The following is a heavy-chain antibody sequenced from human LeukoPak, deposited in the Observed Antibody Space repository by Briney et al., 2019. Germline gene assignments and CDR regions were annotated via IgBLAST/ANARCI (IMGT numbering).Heavy chain of an antibody. Sequence: GGSLGLSCAASGFTFGSYEMNWVRQAPGKGLEWVSYMSSRGSIIFYADSVKGRFTISRDNAKNSLYLQMDSLRVEDTAVYYCARGAAGGMYNWFDPWGQGTLVTVSS. CDR2: MSSRGSII. V-gene: IGHV3-48*03. D-gene: IGHD6-13*01. J-gene: IGHJ5*02. CDR1: GFTFGSYE. CDR3: ARGAAGGMYNWFDP.